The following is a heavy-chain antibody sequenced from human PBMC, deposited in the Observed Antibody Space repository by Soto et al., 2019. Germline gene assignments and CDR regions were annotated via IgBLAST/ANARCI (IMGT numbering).Heavy chain of an antibody. V-gene: IGHV4-39*01. CDR1: GGSISSSSYY. CDR2: IYYSGST. Sequence: QLQLQESGPGLVKPSETLSLTCTVSGGSISSSSYYWGWIRQPPGKGLEWIGSIYYSGSTYYTPSPTIRATISLDTSKNQSSLTLSSVTAADTAVYYCASHGRITMIPSYSYDMDVWGQGTTVTVSS. CDR3: ASHGRITMIPSYSYDMDV. D-gene: IGHD3-22*01. J-gene: IGHJ6*02.